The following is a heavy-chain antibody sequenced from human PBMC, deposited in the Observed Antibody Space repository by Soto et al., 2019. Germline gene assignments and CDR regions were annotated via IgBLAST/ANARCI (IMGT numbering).Heavy chain of an antibody. CDR2: INPSGGST. D-gene: IGHD4-17*01. CDR3: ARGKVYGDYEPADYYYYSMDV. V-gene: IGHV1-46*03. J-gene: IGHJ6*03. Sequence: GASVKVSCKASGYTFTSYYMHWVRLAPGQGLEWMGIINPSGGSTSYAQKFRGRVTMTRDTSTSTVYMELSSLRSEDTAVYYCARGKVYGDYEPADYYYYSMDVWGKGTTVTVSS. CDR1: GYTFTSYY.